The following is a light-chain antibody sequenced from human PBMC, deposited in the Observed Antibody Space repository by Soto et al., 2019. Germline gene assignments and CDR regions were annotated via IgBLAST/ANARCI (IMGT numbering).Light chain of an antibody. CDR3: QQYNTYST. V-gene: IGKV1-5*01. Sequence: DIQMTQSPSTLSESVVDRVTITFRASQSISSWLAWYQQKPGKAPKLLIYDASSLESGVPSRFSGSGSGTEFTLTISSLQPDDFATYYCQQYNTYSTCGQGTRLEI. J-gene: IGKJ5*01. CDR2: DAS. CDR1: QSISSW.